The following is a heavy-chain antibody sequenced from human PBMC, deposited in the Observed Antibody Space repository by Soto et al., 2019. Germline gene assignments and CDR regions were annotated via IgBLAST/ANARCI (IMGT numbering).Heavy chain of an antibody. V-gene: IGHV3-30*18. Sequence: QVQLVESGGGVVQPGRSLRLSCAASGFTFSSYGMHWVRQAPGKGLEWVAVISYDGSNKYYADSVKGRFTISRDNSKNRLYLKMNSLTAEDTAVYYCAKNYYDSSGSARRESYFDYWGQGTLVTVSS. CDR3: AKNYYDSSGSARRESYFDY. CDR2: ISYDGSNK. CDR1: GFTFSSYG. J-gene: IGHJ4*02. D-gene: IGHD3-22*01.